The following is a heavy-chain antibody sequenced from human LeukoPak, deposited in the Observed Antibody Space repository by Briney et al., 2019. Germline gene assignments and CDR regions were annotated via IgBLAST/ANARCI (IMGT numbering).Heavy chain of an antibody. D-gene: IGHD6-13*01. V-gene: IGHV3-7*01. CDR1: GFTFSTYW. CDR2: IKMDGSEK. CDR3: ARIGSTWYIFDF. J-gene: IGHJ4*02. Sequence: GSLRLSCAASGFTFSTYWMTWVRQAPGKGLEWVANIKMDGSEKYYQDSVKGRFTISRDNAKNSLYLQMDSLRAEDTAVYYCARIGSTWYIFDFWGQGTLVTASS.